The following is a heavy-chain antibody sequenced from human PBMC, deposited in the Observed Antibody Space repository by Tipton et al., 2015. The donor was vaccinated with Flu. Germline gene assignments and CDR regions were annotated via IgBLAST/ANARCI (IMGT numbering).Heavy chain of an antibody. CDR2: IRDKANNYAT. V-gene: IGHV3-73*01. D-gene: IGHD2-21*01. CDR1: GFTFSTYW. J-gene: IGHJ4*02. CDR3: AAFCGGDCYILNY. Sequence: SLRLSCAASGFTFSTYWMHWVRQASGKGLEWVGRIRDKANNYATVYAASVKGRFTVSRDDSKNTAYLQMNSLKTEDTAVYYCAAFCGGDCYILNYWGQGTLVTVSS.